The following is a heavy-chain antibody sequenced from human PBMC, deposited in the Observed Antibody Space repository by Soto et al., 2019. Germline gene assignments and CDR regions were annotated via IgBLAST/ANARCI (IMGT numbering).Heavy chain of an antibody. CDR1: GFTFSIYA. J-gene: IGHJ4*02. D-gene: IGHD6-13*01. V-gene: IGHV3-23*01. Sequence: EVQLLESGGGLVQPGGSLRLSCASAGFTFSIYAMSWVRQAPGKGLEWVSAISASGGSTYYADCVNVRFTISRDNSKNTLYMQMNSLRADDTAVYYCAKATRGGAATLIRAYWGQGTLGTVSS. CDR3: AKATRGGAATLIRAY. CDR2: ISASGGST.